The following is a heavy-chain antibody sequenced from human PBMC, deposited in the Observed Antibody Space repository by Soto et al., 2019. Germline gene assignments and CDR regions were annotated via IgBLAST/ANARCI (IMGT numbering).Heavy chain of an antibody. Sequence: PGGSVRLSCAASGFTFSDHYMDWVRQAPGKGLEWVGRIRNKANSYTTEYAASVKGRFTVSRDDSKKSVDLQMNSLKIEDTAVYYCARAGSFRIYGGNSWIPFDIWCQGTMVTFSS. D-gene: IGHD2-21*02. CDR2: IRNKANSYTT. CDR1: GFTFSDHY. V-gene: IGHV3-72*01. J-gene: IGHJ3*02. CDR3: ARAGSFRIYGGNSWIPFDI.